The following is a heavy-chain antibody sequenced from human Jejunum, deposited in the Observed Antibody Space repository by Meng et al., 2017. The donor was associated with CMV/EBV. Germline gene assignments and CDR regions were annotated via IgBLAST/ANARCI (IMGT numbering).Heavy chain of an antibody. CDR2: IHYSGSA. CDR3: ATSPGYPREFGY. J-gene: IGHJ4*02. Sequence: SGGSVTSDDYYWNWIRQPPGKGLESIGFIHYSGSANYNPSLMSRVTISLDTSKNQFSLRLTSVTAADTAVYYCATSPGYPREFGYWGQGTLVTVSS. V-gene: IGHV4-61*08. D-gene: IGHD3-10*01. CDR1: GGSVTSDDYY.